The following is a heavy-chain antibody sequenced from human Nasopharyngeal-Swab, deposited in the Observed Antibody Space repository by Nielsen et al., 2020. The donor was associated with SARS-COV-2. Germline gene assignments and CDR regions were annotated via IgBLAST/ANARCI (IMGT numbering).Heavy chain of an antibody. D-gene: IGHD6-19*01. CDR2: INHSGST. CDR3: ARGSRSGINNYSSGWYFFDY. V-gene: IGHV4-34*01. J-gene: IGHJ4*02. Sequence: WIRQPPGKGLEWIGEINHSGSTNYNPSLKSRVTISVDTSNNQFSLKLSSVTAADRAVYYCARGSRSGINNYSSGWYFFDYWGQGALVTVSS.